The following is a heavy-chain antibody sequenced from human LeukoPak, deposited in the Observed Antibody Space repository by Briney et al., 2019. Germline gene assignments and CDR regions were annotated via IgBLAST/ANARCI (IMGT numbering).Heavy chain of an antibody. V-gene: IGHV3-48*03. CDR3: ARKGYFGDQPLDY. CDR2: ISSSGSTI. CDR1: GFTFSNYE. Sequence: QPGGSLRLSGAASGFTFSNYEMNWVRQAPGKGLEWVSYISSSGSTINYADSVKGRFTISRANARKSLYLQMNSLRAEDTAVYYCARKGYFGDQPLDYWGQGTLVTVSS. J-gene: IGHJ4*02. D-gene: IGHD2-15*01.